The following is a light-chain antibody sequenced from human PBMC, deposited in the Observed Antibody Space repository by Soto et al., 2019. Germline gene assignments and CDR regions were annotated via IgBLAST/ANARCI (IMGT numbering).Light chain of an antibody. Sequence: QSALTQPASVSASPGQSITISCTGTSSDVGGSNFVSWYQQHPGKPPKLIIYRNNQRPSGVPDRFSGSKSGTSASLAISGLRSEDEADYYCAAWDDSLSGHVVFGGGTKVTVL. V-gene: IGLV1-47*01. CDR2: RNN. J-gene: IGLJ2*01. CDR1: SSDVGGSNF. CDR3: AAWDDSLSGHVV.